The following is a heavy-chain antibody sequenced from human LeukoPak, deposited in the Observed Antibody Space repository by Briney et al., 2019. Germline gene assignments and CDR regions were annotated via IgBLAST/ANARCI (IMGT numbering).Heavy chain of an antibody. J-gene: IGHJ4*02. CDR2: IGEEKSGSWT. V-gene: IGHV3-23*01. CDR3: VPAFKQEAPVADFDY. Sequence: GGSLRLSCAASGFTLSNYPMGWVRQAPVKGLEWLSAIGEEKSGSWTKSADSVKGRFTISRDNSKNTLYLQMNSLRPEDTAVYYCVPAFKQEAPVADFDYWGQGTLVTVSS. CDR1: GFTLSNYP. D-gene: IGHD2-2*01.